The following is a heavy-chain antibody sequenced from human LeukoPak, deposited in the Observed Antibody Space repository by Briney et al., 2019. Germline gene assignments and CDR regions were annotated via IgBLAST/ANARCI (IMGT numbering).Heavy chain of an antibody. D-gene: IGHD3-10*01. CDR3: AREPTQPLRFGEFHPFDN. CDR1: GASIRTSEDH. J-gene: IGHJ4*02. Sequence: SETLSLTCTVSGASIRTSEDHWTWIRQHPGKGLEWIAYTSNSDYPDSNPSLKSRVTISLDTSKNQFSLKLRSVTAADTAVYYCAREPTQPLRFGEFHPFDNWGQGTLVTVSS. V-gene: IGHV4-31*03. CDR2: TSNSDYP.